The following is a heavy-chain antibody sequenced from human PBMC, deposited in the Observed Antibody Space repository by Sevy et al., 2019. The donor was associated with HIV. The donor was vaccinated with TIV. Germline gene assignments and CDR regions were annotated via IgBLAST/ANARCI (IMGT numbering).Heavy chain of an antibody. Sequence: ASVKVSCKVSGYTVNELSMHWVRQAPGKGLEWMGRFDPEDGETIYAQKFQGRVTMTEDTSTDTAYMELSSLRSEDTAVYYCATPREYYYESSGYFDYWGQGTLVTVSS. CDR1: GYTVNELS. CDR2: FDPEDGET. V-gene: IGHV1-24*01. D-gene: IGHD3-22*01. CDR3: ATPREYYYESSGYFDY. J-gene: IGHJ4*02.